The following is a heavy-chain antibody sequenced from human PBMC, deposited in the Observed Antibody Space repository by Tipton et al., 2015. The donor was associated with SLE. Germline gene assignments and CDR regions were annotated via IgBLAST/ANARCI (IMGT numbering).Heavy chain of an antibody. J-gene: IGHJ6*02. CDR1: GYTFTGYY. V-gene: IGHV1-2*06. CDR2: INPNSGGT. Sequence: QSGAEVKKPGASVKVSCKASGYTFTGYYMHWVRQAPGQGLEWMGRINPNSGGTNYAQKFQGRVTMTRDTSISTAYMELSRLRSDDTAVYYCARWGQQREGDLLLGIDVWGQGTTAAVSS. CDR3: ARWGQQREGDLLLGIDV. D-gene: IGHD6-13*01.